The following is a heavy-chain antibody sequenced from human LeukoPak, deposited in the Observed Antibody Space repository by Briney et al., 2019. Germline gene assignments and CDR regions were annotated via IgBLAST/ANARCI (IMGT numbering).Heavy chain of an antibody. D-gene: IGHD6-19*01. CDR2: ISGSGGST. CDR1: GVTFSSYA. Sequence: GGSLRLSCAASGVTFSSYAMSLVRQAPGKGLEWVSAISGSGGSTYYADSVKGRFTISRDNSKNTLYLQMNSLRAEDTAVYYCANSKQWLNYFDYWGQGTLVTVSS. V-gene: IGHV3-23*01. J-gene: IGHJ4*02. CDR3: ANSKQWLNYFDY.